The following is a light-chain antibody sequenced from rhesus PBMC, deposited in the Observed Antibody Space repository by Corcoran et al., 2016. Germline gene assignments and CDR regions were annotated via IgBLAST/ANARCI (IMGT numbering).Light chain of an antibody. J-gene: IGKJ4*01. CDR1: QDISND. Sequence: DIQMSQSPSSLSASVGDSVTITCRASQDISNDLAWYQQKPGKAPKNLISAASSLETGVPSRFSGSRSGTDVTLTISSLQPEDFATYYCQQGYNNPLTFGGGTKVELK. CDR3: QQGYNNPLT. V-gene: IGKV1-33*02. CDR2: AAS.